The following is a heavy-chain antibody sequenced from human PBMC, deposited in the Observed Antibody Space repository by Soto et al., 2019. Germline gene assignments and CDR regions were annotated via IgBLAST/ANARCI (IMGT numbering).Heavy chain of an antibody. D-gene: IGHD3-22*01. CDR2: ISAYNGNT. J-gene: IGHJ4*02. Sequence: ASVKVACKASGYTFTSYGISWVRQAPGQGLEWMGWISAYNGNTNYAQKLQGRVTMTTDTSTSTAYMELRSLRSDDTAVYFCAVSLYYDSSGPWYFDYWGQGTLVTVSS. V-gene: IGHV1-18*04. CDR3: AVSLYYDSSGPWYFDY. CDR1: GYTFTSYG.